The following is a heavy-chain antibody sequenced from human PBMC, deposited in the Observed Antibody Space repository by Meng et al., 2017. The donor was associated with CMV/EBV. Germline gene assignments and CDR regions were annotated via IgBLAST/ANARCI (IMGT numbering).Heavy chain of an antibody. J-gene: IGHJ5*02. CDR2: IKSKTDGGTT. D-gene: IGHD2-8*01. V-gene: IGHV3-15*01. CDR3: TTYFILMVYDAVDWA. CDR1: GFTFSNAW. Sequence: GESLKISCAASGFTFSNAWMSWVRQAPGKGLEWVGRIKSKTDGGTTDYAAPVKGRFTISRDDSKNTLYLQMNSLKTEDTAVYYCTTYFILMVYDAVDWAWGQGTLVTVSS.